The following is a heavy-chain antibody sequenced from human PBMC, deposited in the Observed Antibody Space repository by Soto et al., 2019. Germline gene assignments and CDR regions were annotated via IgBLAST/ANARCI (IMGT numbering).Heavy chain of an antibody. CDR3: XXXXXKGAWFDP. J-gene: IGHJ5*02. V-gene: IGHV4-34*01. CDR2: INHSGST. Sequence: QVQLXQWGAGLLKPSETLSLTCAVXXXXXXXXXXXXXRQPPGKGSEWIGQINHSGSTNYEPSLKSRVTLSVXXXXNXXXLKLXXXXXAXXXXXXXXXXXXKGAWFDPWGQGTLVTVSS. D-gene: IGHD1-26*01. CDR1: XXXXXXXX.